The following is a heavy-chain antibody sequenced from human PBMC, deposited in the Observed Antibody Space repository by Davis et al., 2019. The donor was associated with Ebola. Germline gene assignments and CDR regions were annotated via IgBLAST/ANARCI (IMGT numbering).Heavy chain of an antibody. CDR3: ARVNSLGDFDY. D-gene: IGHD3-10*01. CDR2: ISGDSLYT. CDR1: GFTFTDYY. Sequence: PGGSLRLSCAASGFTFTDYYMGWIRQAPGKGLEWVSYISGDSLYTNYADSVRGRLTISRDDAKNSLYLQMNSLRAEDTAVYYCARVNSLGDFDYWGQGTLVTVSS. V-gene: IGHV3-11*06. J-gene: IGHJ4*02.